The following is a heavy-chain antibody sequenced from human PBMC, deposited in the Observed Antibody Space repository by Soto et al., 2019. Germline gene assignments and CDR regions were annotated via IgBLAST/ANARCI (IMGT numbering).Heavy chain of an antibody. CDR1: GFSLTTRGVG. J-gene: IGHJ4*02. V-gene: IGHV2-5*02. CDR3: AHRPRGFSYYFDY. D-gene: IGHD3-10*01. CDR2: IYWDDDE. Sequence: QITLKASGPTLVKPTQNLTLTCTFSGFSLTTRGVGVGWIRQPPGKALEWLALIYWDDDEGYSPSLKSRLTITKDTSKNQVVLTTTSMDPVDTATYYCAHRPRGFSYYFDYWGQGTLVTVSS.